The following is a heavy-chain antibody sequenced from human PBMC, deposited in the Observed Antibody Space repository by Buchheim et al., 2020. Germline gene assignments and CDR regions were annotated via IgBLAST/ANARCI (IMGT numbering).Heavy chain of an antibody. CDR3: ARDSVDSSGYYYEDYYYGMDV. V-gene: IGHV3-48*01. CDR1: GFTFSSYS. D-gene: IGHD3-22*01. CDR2: ISSSSSTI. Sequence: EVQLVESGGGLVQPGGSLRLSCAASGFTFSSYSMNWVRQAPGKGLAWVSYISSSSSTIYYADSVKGRFTIPRDNAKNSLYLQMNSLRAEDTAVYYCARDSVDSSGYYYEDYYYGMDVWGQGTT. J-gene: IGHJ6*02.